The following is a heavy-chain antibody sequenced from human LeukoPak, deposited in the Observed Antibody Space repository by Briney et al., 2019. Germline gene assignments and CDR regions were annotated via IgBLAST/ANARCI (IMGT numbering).Heavy chain of an antibody. Sequence: GGSLRLSCAASGFTFSSYAMSWVRQAPGKGLEWVSAISGSGGSTYYADSVKGRFTISRDNSKNTLYLQMNSLRAEDTAVYYCAKDLAYCGGDCFAFDPWGQGTLVTVSS. CDR1: GFTFSSYA. D-gene: IGHD2-21*02. CDR3: AKDLAYCGGDCFAFDP. J-gene: IGHJ5*02. V-gene: IGHV3-23*01. CDR2: ISGSGGST.